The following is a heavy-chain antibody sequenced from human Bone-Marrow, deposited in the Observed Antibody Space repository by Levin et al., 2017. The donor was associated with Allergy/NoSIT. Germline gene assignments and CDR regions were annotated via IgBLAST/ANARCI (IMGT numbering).Heavy chain of an antibody. D-gene: IGHD3-3*01. CDR2: INPNSGGT. CDR1: GYTFTGYY. Sequence: ASVKVSCKASGYTFTGYYMHWVRQAPGQGLEWMGWINPNSGGTNYAQKFQGRVTMTRDTSISTAYMELSRLRSDDTAVYYCARAYDFWSGYPGVSDFDYWGQGTLVTVSS. CDR3: ARAYDFWSGYPGVSDFDY. V-gene: IGHV1-2*02. J-gene: IGHJ4*02.